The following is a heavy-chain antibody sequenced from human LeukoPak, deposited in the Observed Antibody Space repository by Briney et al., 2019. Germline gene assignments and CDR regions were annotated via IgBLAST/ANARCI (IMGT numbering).Heavy chain of an antibody. CDR2: INHSGST. Sequence: SETLSLTCAVYGGCFSGYYWSWIRQPPGKGVEWIGEINHSGSTNYNPPLHSRATISVDTSNNQFFLTLRSLTAADDAVYYCPGHPHFYERSGYFDYWGQGTLVTVSS. D-gene: IGHD3-22*01. CDR1: GGCFSGYY. V-gene: IGHV4-34*01. J-gene: IGHJ4*02. CDR3: PGHPHFYERSGYFDY.